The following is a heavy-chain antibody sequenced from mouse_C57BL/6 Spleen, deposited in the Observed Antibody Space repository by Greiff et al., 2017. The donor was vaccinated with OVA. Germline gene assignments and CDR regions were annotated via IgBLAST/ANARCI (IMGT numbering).Heavy chain of an antibody. D-gene: IGHD1-1*01. CDR1: GYSITSGYY. Sequence: DVQLQESGPGLVKPSQSLSLTCSVTGYSITSGYYWNWIRQFPGNKLEWMGYISYDGSNNYNPSLKNRISITRDTSKNQFFLKLNSVTTEDTATYYCARGAYYYGSNWYFDVWGTGTTVTVSS. V-gene: IGHV3-6*01. J-gene: IGHJ1*03. CDR3: ARGAYYYGSNWYFDV. CDR2: ISYDGSN.